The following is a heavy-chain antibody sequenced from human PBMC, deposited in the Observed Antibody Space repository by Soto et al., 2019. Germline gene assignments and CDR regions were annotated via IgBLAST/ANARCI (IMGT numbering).Heavy chain of an antibody. J-gene: IGHJ6*02. CDR1: GFTFSSYR. CDR2: INSDGSST. Sequence: GGSLRLSCAASGFTFSSYRMHWVRQAPGKGLVWVSRINSDGSSTSYADSVKGRFTISRDNAKNTLYLQMNSLRAEDTAVYYCARAGLGYDFWSGYYTPADYGMDVWGQGTTVTVSS. D-gene: IGHD3-3*01. V-gene: IGHV3-74*01. CDR3: ARAGLGYDFWSGYYTPADYGMDV.